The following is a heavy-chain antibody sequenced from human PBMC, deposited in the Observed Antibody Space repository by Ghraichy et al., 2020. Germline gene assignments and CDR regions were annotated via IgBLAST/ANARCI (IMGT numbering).Heavy chain of an antibody. J-gene: IGHJ4*02. V-gene: IGHV3-48*02. CDR1: GFPFSFYS. Sequence: GGSLRLSCAASGFPFSFYSINWVRQAPGKGLEWISYISGSTTTIYYADSVKGRFTISRDNAKNSLYLQMNSLRDEDTAVYYCARDGDGDNDRIRAFDYWGQGTLVTVSS. D-gene: IGHD4-17*01. CDR2: ISGSTTTI. CDR3: ARDGDGDNDRIRAFDY.